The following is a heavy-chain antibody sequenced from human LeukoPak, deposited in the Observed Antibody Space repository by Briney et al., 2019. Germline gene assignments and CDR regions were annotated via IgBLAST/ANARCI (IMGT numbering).Heavy chain of an antibody. CDR1: GFIFSSYA. D-gene: IGHD4-17*01. CDR3: AKKNDYGDSDPFDY. V-gene: IGHV3-23*01. J-gene: IGHJ4*02. Sequence: GGSLRLSCAASGFIFSSYAISWVRQAPGKGLEWVSGISGRGGSTYYTDSVKGRFTISRDNSRDTLYLQMNSLRAEDTAVYYCAKKNDYGDSDPFDYWGQGTLVTVSS. CDR2: ISGRGGST.